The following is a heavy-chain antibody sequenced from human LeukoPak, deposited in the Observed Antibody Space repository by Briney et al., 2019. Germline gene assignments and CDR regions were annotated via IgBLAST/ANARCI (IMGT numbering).Heavy chain of an antibody. Sequence: PGGSLRLSCAASGFTFSSYGMHWVRQAPGKGLEWVAFIRYDGSNKYYADSVKGQFTISRDNSKNTLYLQMNSLRAEDTAVYYCAKDEGYCSTTSCYMVASPIDYWGQGILVTVSS. V-gene: IGHV3-30*02. CDR3: AKDEGYCSTTSCYMVASPIDY. D-gene: IGHD2-2*02. CDR1: GFTFSSYG. CDR2: IRYDGSNK. J-gene: IGHJ4*02.